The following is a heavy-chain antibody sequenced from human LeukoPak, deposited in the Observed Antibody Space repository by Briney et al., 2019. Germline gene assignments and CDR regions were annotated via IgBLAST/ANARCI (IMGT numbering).Heavy chain of an antibody. CDR2: IYYSGST. V-gene: IGHV4-30-4*07. Sequence: SRTLSLTCAVSGGSISSGGYSWSWIRQPPGKGLEWIGYIYYSGSTYYNPSLKSRVTISVDTSKNQFSLKLSSVTAADTAVYYCARDRSGDSSGYFAFDIWGQGTMVTVSS. CDR3: ARDRSGDSSGYFAFDI. CDR1: GGSISSGGYS. J-gene: IGHJ3*02. D-gene: IGHD3-22*01.